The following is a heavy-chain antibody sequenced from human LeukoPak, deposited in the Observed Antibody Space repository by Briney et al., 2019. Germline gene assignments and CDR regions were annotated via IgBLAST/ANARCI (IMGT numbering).Heavy chain of an antibody. CDR1: GFTFSSYA. J-gene: IGHJ4*02. CDR2: ISGSGGST. D-gene: IGHD3-10*01. CDR3: AKGFGELFLFDY. V-gene: IGHV3-23*01. Sequence: PGGSLRLSCAASGFTFSSYAISWVRQAPGKGLEWVSAISGSGGSTYYADSVKGRFTISRDNSKNTLYLQMNSLRAEDTAVYYCAKGFGELFLFDYWGQGTLVTVSS.